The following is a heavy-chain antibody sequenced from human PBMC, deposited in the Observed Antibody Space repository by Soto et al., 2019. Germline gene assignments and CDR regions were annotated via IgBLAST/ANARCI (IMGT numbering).Heavy chain of an antibody. D-gene: IGHD4-4*01. J-gene: IGHJ6*03. Sequence: QVQLVQSGAEVRKPGASVKVSCKAAGYIFTSYYIHWVRLAPGQGLEWMGVINPGDGSTIYAEKFQGRVTMTRDTSTSRVYMEVSSLRSEDTAVYYCDREEMPTVNNYYYYMDVWGIGTTVTVSS. CDR3: DREEMPTVNNYYYYMDV. CDR2: INPGDGST. CDR1: GYIFTSYY. V-gene: IGHV1-46*03.